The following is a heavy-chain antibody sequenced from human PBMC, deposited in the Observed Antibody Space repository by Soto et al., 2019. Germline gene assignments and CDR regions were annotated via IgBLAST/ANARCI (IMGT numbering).Heavy chain of an antibody. CDR1: GFSFSNAW. V-gene: IGHV3-15*01. CDR2: IKSRADGGTT. Sequence: PGGSLRLSCAVSGFSFSNAWMSWVRQAPGEGLEWVGRIKSRADGGTTDYTAPVKGRFTISRDDSKNTVFLQMNSLKTEDTAVYYCTAHLGEFFPLDYWGQGTLVTVSS. D-gene: IGHD3-16*01. CDR3: TAHLGEFFPLDY. J-gene: IGHJ4*02.